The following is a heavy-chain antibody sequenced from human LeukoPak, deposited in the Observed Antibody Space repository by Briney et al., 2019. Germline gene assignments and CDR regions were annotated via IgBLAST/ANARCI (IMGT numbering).Heavy chain of an antibody. Sequence: GGSLRLCCAASGFTFRSYWMHWVRQAPGKGLVWVSRINSDGSSTTYADSVKGRFTISRDNAKNTLNLQMNSLRAEDTAVYYCASGYGYYFDYWGQGTLVTVSS. CDR2: INSDGSST. D-gene: IGHD5-12*01. V-gene: IGHV3-74*01. CDR3: ASGYGYYFDY. J-gene: IGHJ4*02. CDR1: GFTFRSYW.